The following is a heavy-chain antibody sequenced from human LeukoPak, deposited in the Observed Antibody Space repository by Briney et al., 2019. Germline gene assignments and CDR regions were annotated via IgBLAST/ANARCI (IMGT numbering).Heavy chain of an antibody. CDR3: ARSVPSKYYFDY. D-gene: IGHD6-6*01. CDR1: GGSISSGGYY. J-gene: IGHJ4*02. CDR2: IYYSGST. V-gene: IGHV4-31*03. Sequence: PSETLSLTCTVPGGSISSGGYYWSWIRQHPGKGLEWIGYIYYSGSTYYNPSLKSRVTISVDTSKNQFSLKLSSVTAADTAVYYCARSVPSKYYFDYWGQGTLVTVSS.